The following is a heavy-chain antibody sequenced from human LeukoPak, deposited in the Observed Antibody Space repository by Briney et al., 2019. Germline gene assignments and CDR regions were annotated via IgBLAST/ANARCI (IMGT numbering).Heavy chain of an antibody. CDR2: INQDGSEK. CDR3: ARERDARFFDY. J-gene: IGHJ4*02. Sequence: TGGSLRLSCEVSGLIFRSYWMSWVRQAPGKGLEWVANINQDGSEKYFVDSVRGRFTISRDNAKNSLHLQMNTLRAEDTAVYYCARERDARFFDYWGQGTLVSVSS. CDR1: GLIFRSYW. V-gene: IGHV3-7*01. D-gene: IGHD5-24*01.